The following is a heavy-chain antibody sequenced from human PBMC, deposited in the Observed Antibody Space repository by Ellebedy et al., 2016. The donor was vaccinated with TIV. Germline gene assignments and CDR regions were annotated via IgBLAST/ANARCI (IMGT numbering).Heavy chain of an antibody. D-gene: IGHD5-12*01. J-gene: IGHJ4*02. CDR3: ARRYSGYDYYFDY. Sequence: PGGSLRLSCAASGFTFSSYWMSWVRQAPGKGLEWVAHIKQDGSAKYYVDSVKGRFTISRDNAKNSLYLQMNSLSAEDTAVYYCARRYSGYDYYFDYWGQGTLVTVSS. CDR1: GFTFSSYW. CDR2: IKQDGSAK. V-gene: IGHV3-7*01.